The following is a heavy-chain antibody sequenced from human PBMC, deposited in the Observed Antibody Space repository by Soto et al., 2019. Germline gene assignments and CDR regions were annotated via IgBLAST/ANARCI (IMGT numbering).Heavy chain of an antibody. J-gene: IGHJ6*02. V-gene: IGHV3-33*01. CDR2: IWYDGSNK. D-gene: IGHD3-10*01. CDR1: GFTFSSDG. Sequence: GVSLRLSCAASGFTFSSDGMHWVRQAPGKGLEWVAVIWYDGSNKYYADSVKGRFTISRDNSKNTLYLQMNSLRAEDTAVYYCARDRRRYYGSGSPLGYYYYGMDVWDQGTTFTVSS. CDR3: ARDRRRYYGSGSPLGYYYYGMDV.